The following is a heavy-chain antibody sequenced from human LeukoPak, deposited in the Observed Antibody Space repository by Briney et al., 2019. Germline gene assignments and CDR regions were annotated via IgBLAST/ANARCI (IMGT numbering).Heavy chain of an antibody. J-gene: IGHJ6*02. CDR1: GFTFSSYW. Sequence: PGGSLRLSCAASGFTFSSYWMSWVRQAPGKGLEWVANIKQDGSEKYYVDSVKGRFTISRDNAKNSLYLQMNSLRAEDTAVYYCARCGGYSGYLYYYYYYGMDVWGQGTTVTVSS. CDR3: ARCGGYSGYLYYYYYYGMDV. D-gene: IGHD5-12*01. V-gene: IGHV3-7*01. CDR2: IKQDGSEK.